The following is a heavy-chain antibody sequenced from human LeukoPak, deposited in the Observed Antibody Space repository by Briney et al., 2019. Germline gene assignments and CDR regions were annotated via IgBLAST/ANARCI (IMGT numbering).Heavy chain of an antibody. D-gene: IGHD3-10*01. CDR2: ISSSSSYI. Sequence: GGSLRLSCAASGFSFSIYSMNWVRQAPGKGLEWVSSISSSSSYIYYADSVKGRSTISRDNAKNSLYLQMDSLRAEDTAVYYCARAYYGSGTSHFDSWGQGTLVTVSS. CDR3: ARAYYGSGTSHFDS. CDR1: GFSFSIYS. V-gene: IGHV3-21*01. J-gene: IGHJ4*02.